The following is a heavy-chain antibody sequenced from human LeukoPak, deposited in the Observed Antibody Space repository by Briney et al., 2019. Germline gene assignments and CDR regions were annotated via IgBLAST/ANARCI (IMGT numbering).Heavy chain of an antibody. D-gene: IGHD6-13*01. V-gene: IGHV3-23*01. CDR3: AKGIAAAGFDP. Sequence: GVSLRLSCAASGFTYSSYAMIWLRQAPGKGLVWVSAISGSGGSTYYAVSVKGRFTISRDNSKTTLYLKMNSLRAEDTAVYYCAKGIAAAGFDPWGQGTPVSVSS. J-gene: IGHJ5*02. CDR2: ISGSGGST. CDR1: GFTYSSYA.